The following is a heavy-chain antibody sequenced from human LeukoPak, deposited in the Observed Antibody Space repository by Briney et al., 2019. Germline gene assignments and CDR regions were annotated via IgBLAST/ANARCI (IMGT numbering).Heavy chain of an antibody. Sequence: GASVKVSCKASGGTFSSYAISWVRQAPGQGLEWMGGIIPIFGTANYAQKFQGRVTITADKSTSTAYRELSSLRSEDTAVYYCARSFGYYDSSGYYLGPTPYFDYWGQGTLVTVSS. CDR3: ARSFGYYDSSGYYLGPTPYFDY. D-gene: IGHD3-22*01. V-gene: IGHV1-69*06. J-gene: IGHJ4*02. CDR1: GGTFSSYA. CDR2: IIPIFGTA.